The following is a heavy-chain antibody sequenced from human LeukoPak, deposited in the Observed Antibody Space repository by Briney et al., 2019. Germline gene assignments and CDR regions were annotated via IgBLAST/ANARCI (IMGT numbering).Heavy chain of an antibody. CDR2: ISGSGGST. V-gene: IGHV3-23*01. J-gene: IGHJ6*02. Sequence: PGGSLRLSCAASGFTFSSYAMSWVRQAPEKGLEWVSAISGSGGSTYYADSVKGRFTISRDNSKNTLYLQMNSLRAEDTAVYYCAKGEPYSSSWYQVYYYYYYGMDVWGQGTTVTVSS. CDR1: GFTFSSYA. D-gene: IGHD6-13*01. CDR3: AKGEPYSSSWYQVYYYYYYGMDV.